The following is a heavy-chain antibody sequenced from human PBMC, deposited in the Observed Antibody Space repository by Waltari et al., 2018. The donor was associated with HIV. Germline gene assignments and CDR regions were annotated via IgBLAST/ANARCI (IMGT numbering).Heavy chain of an antibody. CDR1: GFTFGDYA. Sequence: EEQLVESGGGLVQPGRSLRLSCTGSGFTFGDYAMNWFRQAPGKGLEWVGFIRSKAYGGTTEYAASVKGRFTISRDDSKTIAYLQMNSLTTEDTAVYYCTREYFGVVPPGFWGQGTLVTVSS. D-gene: IGHD3-3*01. V-gene: IGHV3-49*03. CDR2: IRSKAYGGTT. J-gene: IGHJ4*02. CDR3: TREYFGVVPPGF.